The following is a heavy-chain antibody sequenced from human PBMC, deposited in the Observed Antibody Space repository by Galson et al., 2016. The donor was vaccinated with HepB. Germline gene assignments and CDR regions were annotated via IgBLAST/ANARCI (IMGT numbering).Heavy chain of an antibody. CDR2: ISRSGDST. Sequence: SLRLSCAASGFTFNNYGMTWVRQAPGKGLEVVSSISRSGDSTDYADSVKGRFTIPRDNSKNTLSLQMNSLTADDTAIYYCVQGSTAPAVWGKGTTVTVSS. V-gene: IGHV3-23*01. D-gene: IGHD2-2*01. CDR3: VQGSTAPAV. J-gene: IGHJ6*04. CDR1: GFTFNNYG.